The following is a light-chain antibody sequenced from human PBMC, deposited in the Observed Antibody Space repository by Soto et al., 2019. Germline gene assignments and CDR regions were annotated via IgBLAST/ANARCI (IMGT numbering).Light chain of an antibody. CDR1: QNIGDL. CDR3: QQYNSHST. V-gene: IGKV1-5*03. Sequence: DIQMTQSPSSLSASVGDSVTITSRASQNIGDLFAWYQQXPGKAPKFLIYKASSSESGVPSRFSGSGSRTEFTLTISSLQPDDFATYYCQQYNSHSTFGQGTRLEIK. CDR2: KAS. J-gene: IGKJ5*01.